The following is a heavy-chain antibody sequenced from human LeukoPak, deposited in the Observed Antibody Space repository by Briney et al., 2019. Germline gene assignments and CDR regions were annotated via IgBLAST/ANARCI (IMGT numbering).Heavy chain of an antibody. CDR3: ARSGVTIFGVVIMPFDY. CDR2: ISAYNGNT. D-gene: IGHD3-3*01. CDR1: GYTFTSYG. Sequence: ASVKVSCKASGYTFTSYGISWVRQAPGQGLEWMGWISAYNGNTNYAQKLQGRVTMTTDTSMSTAYMELRSLRSDDTAVYYCARSGVTIFGVVIMPFDYWGQGTPVTVSS. J-gene: IGHJ4*02. V-gene: IGHV1-18*01.